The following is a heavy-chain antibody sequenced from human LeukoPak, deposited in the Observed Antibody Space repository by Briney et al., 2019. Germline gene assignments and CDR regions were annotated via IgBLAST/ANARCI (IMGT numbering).Heavy chain of an antibody. CDR1: GFTSSTFA. D-gene: IGHD3-9*01. Sequence: GGSLRLSCAASGFTSSTFALSWARQAPGRGLEWVSAISGSGGNTYYADSVKGRFTISRDNSRNTLYLQMNSLRAEDTAVYYCARGPPLRYFDWSLSPFDYWGQGTLVTVSS. J-gene: IGHJ4*02. V-gene: IGHV3-23*01. CDR3: ARGPPLRYFDWSLSPFDY. CDR2: ISGSGGNT.